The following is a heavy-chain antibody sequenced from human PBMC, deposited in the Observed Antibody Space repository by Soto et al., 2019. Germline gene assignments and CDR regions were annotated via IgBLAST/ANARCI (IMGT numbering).Heavy chain of an antibody. CDR2: IYPCDSDN. V-gene: IGHV5-51*01. J-gene: IGHJ6*02. Sequence: GASLPISCKGSEYSFTSYWIDWVRQMPGKGLQWMGIIYPCDSDNRYSPSFQGQVTISADKYISTAYLQWSSLKDSDTAMYYCARLADDYYGSGHSNYGMDVWGQGNTVTVAS. CDR3: ARLADDYYGSGHSNYGMDV. D-gene: IGHD3-10*01. CDR1: EYSFTSYW.